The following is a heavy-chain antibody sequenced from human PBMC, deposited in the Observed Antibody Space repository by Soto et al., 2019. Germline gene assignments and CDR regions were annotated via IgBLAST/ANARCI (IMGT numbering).Heavy chain of an antibody. CDR3: ATAGDWNCATGFDP. Sequence: QVQLQESGPGLVKPSQTLSLTCTVSGGSISSGDYYWSWIRQPPGKGLEWIGHIYYSGSTYYTPSPKSRVNVSVDPSKNQFSLKLSSMTAAATAVYYCATAGDWNCATGFDPWGQGTLVTVSS. V-gene: IGHV4-30-4*01. CDR1: GGSISSGDYY. J-gene: IGHJ5*02. D-gene: IGHD1-7*01. CDR2: IYYSGST.